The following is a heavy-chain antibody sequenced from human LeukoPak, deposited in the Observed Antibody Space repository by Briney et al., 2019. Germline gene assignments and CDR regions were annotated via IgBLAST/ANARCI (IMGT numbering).Heavy chain of an antibody. Sequence: SETLSLTCTVSGVSISSYYRSWIRQPPGKGLEWIGDIYYSGSTKYNPSPKSRVTISVDTSKNQLSLKLSSVTAADTALYYCARGLFWSWYSLDYWGQGTLVTASS. CDR3: ARGLFWSWYSLDY. D-gene: IGHD3-3*01. J-gene: IGHJ4*02. CDR2: IYYSGST. CDR1: GVSISSYY. V-gene: IGHV4-59*01.